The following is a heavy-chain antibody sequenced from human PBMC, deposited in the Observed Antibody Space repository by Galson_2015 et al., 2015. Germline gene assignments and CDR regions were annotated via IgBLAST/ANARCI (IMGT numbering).Heavy chain of an antibody. D-gene: IGHD3-16*02. CDR3: ARPGTGGYSSGSYRGFAY. Sequence: QSGAEVKKPGESLTISCKGSGYTFSTYWIGWVRQMPGKGLEWMGSIYPGDSDTRYSPSFQGQVTMSVDKSISTVYLQWRSLKASDTARYYCARPGTGGYSSGSYRGFAYWGQGALVTVSS. V-gene: IGHV5-51*01. CDR2: IYPGDSDT. CDR1: GYTFSTYW. J-gene: IGHJ4*02.